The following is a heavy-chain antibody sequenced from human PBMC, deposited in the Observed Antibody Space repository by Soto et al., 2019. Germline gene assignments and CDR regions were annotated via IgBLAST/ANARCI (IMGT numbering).Heavy chain of an antibody. CDR2: IKQDGSEK. CDR3: ARDGLSWGHYFDY. Sequence: GESLKISCAASGFTFSSYWMSWVRQAPGKGLEWVANIKQDGSEKYYVDSVKGRFTISRDNAKNSLYLQMNSLRAEDTAVYYCARDGLSWGHYFDYWGQGTLVTVSS. CDR1: GFTFSSYW. D-gene: IGHD6-13*01. V-gene: IGHV3-7*01. J-gene: IGHJ4*02.